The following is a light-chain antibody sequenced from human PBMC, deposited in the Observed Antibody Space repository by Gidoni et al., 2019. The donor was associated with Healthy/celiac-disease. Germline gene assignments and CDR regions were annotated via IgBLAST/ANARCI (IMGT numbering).Light chain of an antibody. CDR2: TAS. CDR3: LQDYNYPRT. J-gene: IGKJ1*01. Sequence: AIQMTQSPSSLSASVGDRVTITCRASQSIRNDLGWYQQKPGKAPKLLIYTASSLQSGVPSRFSGSGSGTDFTLTISSLQPEDFATYYCLQDYNYPRTFGQGTKVEIK. CDR1: QSIRND. V-gene: IGKV1-6*01.